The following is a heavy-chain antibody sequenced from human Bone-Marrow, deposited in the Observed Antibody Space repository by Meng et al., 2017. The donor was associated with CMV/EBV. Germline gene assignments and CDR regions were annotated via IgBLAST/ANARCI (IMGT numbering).Heavy chain of an antibody. CDR1: GYTVTDYY. CDR2: INPNDDT. CDR3: ARSSGWSRFDY. D-gene: IGHD6-19*01. V-gene: IGHV1-2*02. Sequence: VQLVHLGAGVKKPGASVKVSCKASGYTVTDYYIHWVRQAPGQWLEWMGWINPNDDTNYAQNFQGRVTMTRDMSINTVYMELSRLTSDDTAVYYCARSSGWSRFDYWGLGTLVTVSS. J-gene: IGHJ4*02.